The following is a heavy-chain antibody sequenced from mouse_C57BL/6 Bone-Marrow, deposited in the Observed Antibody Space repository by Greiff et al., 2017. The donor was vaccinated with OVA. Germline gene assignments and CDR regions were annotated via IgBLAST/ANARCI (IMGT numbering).Heavy chain of an antibody. V-gene: IGHV1-22*01. D-gene: IGHD1-1*01. J-gene: IGHJ1*03. Sequence: VQLQQSGPELVKPGASVKMSCMASGYTFTDYNMHWVKQSHGKSLEWIGYINPNNGGTSYNQKFKGKATLTVNKSSSTAYMELRSLTSEESAVYYCAYYYGSSFHWYFDVWGTGTTVTVSS. CDR3: AYYYGSSFHWYFDV. CDR2: INPNNGGT. CDR1: GYTFTDYN.